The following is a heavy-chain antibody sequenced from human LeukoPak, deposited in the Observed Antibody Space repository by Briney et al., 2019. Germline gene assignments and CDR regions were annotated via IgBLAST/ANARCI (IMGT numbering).Heavy chain of an antibody. Sequence: GGSLRLSCAASGFTFSSYAMSWVRQAPGKGLEWVSAISGSGGSTYYAGSVKGRFTISRDNSKNTLYLQMNSLRAEDTAVYYCAKPVGGFGDHYWGQGTLVTVSS. D-gene: IGHD3-10*01. CDR1: GFTFSSYA. CDR3: AKPVGGFGDHY. J-gene: IGHJ4*02. V-gene: IGHV3-23*01. CDR2: ISGSGGST.